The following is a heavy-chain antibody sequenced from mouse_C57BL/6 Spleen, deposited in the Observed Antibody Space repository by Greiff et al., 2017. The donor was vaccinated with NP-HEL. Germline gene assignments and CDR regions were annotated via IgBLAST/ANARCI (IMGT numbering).Heavy chain of an antibody. Sequence: EVQLQQSGPELVKPGASVKISCKASGYTFTDYYMNWVKQSHGKSLEWIGDINPNNGGTSYNQKFKGKATLTVDKSSSTADMELRSLTSEDSAVYYCARSGDGYFLYWYFDVWGTGTTVTVSS. V-gene: IGHV1-26*01. CDR1: GYTFTDYY. CDR2: INPNNGGT. CDR3: ARSGDGYFLYWYFDV. D-gene: IGHD2-3*01. J-gene: IGHJ1*03.